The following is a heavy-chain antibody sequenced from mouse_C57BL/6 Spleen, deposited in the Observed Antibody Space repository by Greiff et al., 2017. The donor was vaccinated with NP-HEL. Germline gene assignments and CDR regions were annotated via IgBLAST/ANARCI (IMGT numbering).Heavy chain of an antibody. CDR1: GYSITSGYY. CDR2: ISYDGSN. V-gene: IGHV3-6*01. CDR3: ARDNPGAY. Sequence: VQLKESGPGLVKPSQSLSLTCSVTGYSITSGYYWNWIRQFPGNKLEWMGYISYDGSNNYNPSLKNRISITRDTSKNQFFLKLNSVTTEDTATYYCARDNPGAYWGQGTLVTVSA. J-gene: IGHJ3*01.